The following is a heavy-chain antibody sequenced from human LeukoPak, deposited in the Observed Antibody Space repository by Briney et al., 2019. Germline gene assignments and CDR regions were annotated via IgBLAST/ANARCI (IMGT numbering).Heavy chain of an antibody. CDR1: GFTFSSYA. J-gene: IGHJ4*02. V-gene: IGHV3-30-3*01. CDR2: ISYDGSNK. Sequence: GGSLRLSCAASGFTFSSYAMHWVRQAPGKGLEWVAVISYDGSNKYYADSVKGRFTISRDNSKNTLYLQMNSLRAEDTAVYYCARGAPGIAAPDYWGQGTLVTVSS. D-gene: IGHD6-13*01. CDR3: ARGAPGIAAPDY.